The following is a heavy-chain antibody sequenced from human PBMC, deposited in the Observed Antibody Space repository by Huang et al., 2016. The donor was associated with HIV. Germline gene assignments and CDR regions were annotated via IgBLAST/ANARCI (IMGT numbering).Heavy chain of an antibody. D-gene: IGHD5-18*01. CDR2: ISKDGSNN. CDR3: ARAKDTWDAYDI. CDR1: GFHFNNHA. V-gene: IGHV3-30-3*01. Sequence: QVQLVESGGGVVQPGRSLRLSCAASGFHFNNHAMHWVRQAPGKGLEWVAGISKDGSNNYYADSVKGRFTISRDSSKSTLFLHMTSLRTEDTAVYYCARAKDTWDAYDIWGQGTMVIVSS. J-gene: IGHJ3*02.